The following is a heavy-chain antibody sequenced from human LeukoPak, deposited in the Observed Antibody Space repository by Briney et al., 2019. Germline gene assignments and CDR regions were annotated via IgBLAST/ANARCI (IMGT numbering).Heavy chain of an antibody. J-gene: IGHJ4*02. D-gene: IGHD6-19*01. Sequence: GASVKVSCKASGYIFNDYYMHWVRQAPGQGLEWMGWINPNSGGTNYAQKFQGRVTMTRDTSISTAYMELSRLRSDDTAVYYCARVLIAVAGLEIDYWGQGTLVTVSS. CDR2: INPNSGGT. V-gene: IGHV1-2*02. CDR3: ARVLIAVAGLEIDY. CDR1: GYIFNDYY.